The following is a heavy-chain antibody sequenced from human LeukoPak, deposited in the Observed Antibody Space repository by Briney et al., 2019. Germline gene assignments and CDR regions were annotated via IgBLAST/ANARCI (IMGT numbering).Heavy chain of an antibody. CDR3: AKRLPYGDYFDY. CDR2: ISYDGSNK. CDR1: GFTFSSYG. V-gene: IGHV3-30*18. Sequence: GGSLRLACAAYGFTFSSYGMHWVRQAPGKGLEWVPVISYDGSNKYYADSVKGRFTISRDNSKNTLYLQMNSLRAEDTAVYYCAKRLPYGDYFDYWGQGTLVTVSS. J-gene: IGHJ4*02. D-gene: IGHD4-17*01.